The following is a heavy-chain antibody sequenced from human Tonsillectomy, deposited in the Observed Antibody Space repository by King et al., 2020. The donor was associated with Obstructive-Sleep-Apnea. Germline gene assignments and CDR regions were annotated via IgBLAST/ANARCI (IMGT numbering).Heavy chain of an antibody. CDR1: GFSLSDAGMA. CDR3: ARIGYCSSTSCLNYDY. J-gene: IGHJ4*02. V-gene: IGHV2-26*01. D-gene: IGHD2-2*01. CDR2: IFSKDEK. Sequence: TLKESGPVLVKPTETLTLTCTVSGFSLSDAGMAVSWIRQPPGKAQEWLAHIFSKDEKSYSTPLRSRLTISKDTSKSQVVLTMTNMDPVDTATYYCARIGYCSSTSCLNYDYWGQGILVTVSS.